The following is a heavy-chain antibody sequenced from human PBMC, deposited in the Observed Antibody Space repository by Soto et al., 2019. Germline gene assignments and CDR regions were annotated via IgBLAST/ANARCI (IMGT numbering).Heavy chain of an antibody. D-gene: IGHD6-19*01. V-gene: IGHV1-46*01. Sequence: ASVKVSCKASGYTFTSYYMHWVRQAPGQGLEWMGIINPSGGSTSYAQKFQGRVTMTRDTSTSTVYMELSSLRSEDTAVYYCARDRRIAVAGTGPDAFDIWGQGTMVTVS. CDR3: ARDRRIAVAGTGPDAFDI. J-gene: IGHJ3*02. CDR2: INPSGGST. CDR1: GYTFTSYY.